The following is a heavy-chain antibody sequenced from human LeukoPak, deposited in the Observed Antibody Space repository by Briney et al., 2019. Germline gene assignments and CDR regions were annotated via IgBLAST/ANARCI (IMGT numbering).Heavy chain of an antibody. J-gene: IGHJ4*02. CDR3: AKAETMTQRGYFDY. CDR1: GYIFSNYG. CDR2: VSYDGSNK. D-gene: IGHD1-1*01. V-gene: IGHV3-30*18. Sequence: GGSLRLSCAASGYIFSNYGMHWVRQAPGKGLEWVAVVSYDGSNKYYADSVKGRFTISRDNSKNTLSLQMSSLRAEDTAVYYCAKAETMTQRGYFDYWGQGTLVTVSS.